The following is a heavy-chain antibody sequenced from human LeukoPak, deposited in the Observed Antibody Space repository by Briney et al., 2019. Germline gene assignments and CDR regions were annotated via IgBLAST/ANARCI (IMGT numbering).Heavy chain of an antibody. J-gene: IGHJ4*02. CDR2: INSDGSNT. CDR1: GFPLSTYW. CDR3: ARKTVPDY. V-gene: IGHV3-74*01. Sequence: GGSLRLSCVASGFPLSTYWMHWVRQAPGKGLILVSHINSDGSNTRYVDSVKGRFTISRDNAKNTLYLQMNSLRAEDTGVYYCARKTVPDYWGQGTLVTVSS. D-gene: IGHD1-1*01.